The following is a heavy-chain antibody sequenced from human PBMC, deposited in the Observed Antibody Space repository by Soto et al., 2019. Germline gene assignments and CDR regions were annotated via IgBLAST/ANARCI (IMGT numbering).Heavy chain of an antibody. V-gene: IGHV4-34*01. D-gene: IGHD6-25*01. J-gene: IGHJ4*02. CDR1: GGSFSGYY. CDR2: INHSGST. CDR3: AFRARISSGFDY. Sequence: SETLSLTCAVYGGSFSGYYWSWIRQPPGKGLEWIGEINHSGSTNYNPSLKSRVTISVDTSKNQFSLKLSSVTAADTAVYYCAFRARISSGFDYWGQGTLVTVS.